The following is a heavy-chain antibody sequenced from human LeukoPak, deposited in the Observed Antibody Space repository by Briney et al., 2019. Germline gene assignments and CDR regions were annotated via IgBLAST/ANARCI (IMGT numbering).Heavy chain of an antibody. Sequence: ASETLSLTCTGSGGSISSYYWSWIRLPPGKGLEWIGYICYSGSTNQNPSLKSRVTISVDTSKNQFSLNLSSVTAADTAVYYCARADSRGYTEYFEQWGPGTLVTVSS. D-gene: IGHD3-22*01. CDR2: ICYSGST. J-gene: IGHJ1*01. V-gene: IGHV4-59*01. CDR3: ARADSRGYTEYFEQ. CDR1: GGSISSYY.